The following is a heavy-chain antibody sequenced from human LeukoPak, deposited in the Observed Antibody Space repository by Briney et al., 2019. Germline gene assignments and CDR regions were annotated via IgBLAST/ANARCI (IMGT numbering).Heavy chain of an antibody. D-gene: IGHD6-19*01. CDR2: IYYSGST. V-gene: IGHV4-59*01. CDR3: ARGGSGWYRVYYYYMDV. CDR1: GGSISSYY. Sequence: SETLSLTCSVSGGSISSYYWSWIRQPPGKGLEWIGYIYYSGSTNYNPSLKSRVTISVDTSKNQFSLKLSSVTAADTAVYYCARGGSGWYRVYYYYMDVWGKGTTVTVSS. J-gene: IGHJ6*03.